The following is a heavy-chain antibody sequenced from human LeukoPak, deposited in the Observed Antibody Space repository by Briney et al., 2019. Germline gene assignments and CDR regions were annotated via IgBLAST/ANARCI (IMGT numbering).Heavy chain of an antibody. J-gene: IGHJ4*02. V-gene: IGHV3-11*01. Sequence: PGGSLRLSCAASGFTFSDYYMSWIRQAPGKGLEWVSYISSSGSTIYYADSVKGRFTISRDNAKNSLYLQMNSLRAEDTAVYYCAGHLFRASPLETDYWGQGTLVTVSS. CDR1: GFTFSDYY. CDR2: ISSSGSTI. CDR3: AGHLFRASPLETDY.